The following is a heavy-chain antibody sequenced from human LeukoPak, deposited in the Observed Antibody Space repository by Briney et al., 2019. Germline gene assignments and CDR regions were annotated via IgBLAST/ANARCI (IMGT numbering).Heavy chain of an antibody. D-gene: IGHD3-16*01. Sequence: ASVKVSCKASGYTFTAYYIQWVRQAPGQGLEWMGTIRPGDTRTTYAQKFQGRVTMTWDMSTTTGYMELSSLRSEDTAVYYCVREKSGGIYDYWGQGTLVTVSS. V-gene: IGHV1-46*01. J-gene: IGHJ4*02. CDR2: IRPGDTRT. CDR1: GYTFTAYY. CDR3: VREKSGGIYDY.